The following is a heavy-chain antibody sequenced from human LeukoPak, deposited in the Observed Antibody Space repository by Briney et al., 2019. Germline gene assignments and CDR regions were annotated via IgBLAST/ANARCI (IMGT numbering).Heavy chain of an antibody. J-gene: IGHJ6*03. D-gene: IGHD3-3*01. Sequence: PSETLSLTCTVSGGSISSYYWSWIRQPAGKGLEWIGRIYTSGSTNYNPSLKSRVTMSVDTSKNQFSLKLSSVTAADTAVYYCARNLYDFHYYYMDVWGKGTTVTVSS. CDR1: GGSISSYY. CDR2: IYTSGST. V-gene: IGHV4-4*07. CDR3: ARNLYDFHYYYMDV.